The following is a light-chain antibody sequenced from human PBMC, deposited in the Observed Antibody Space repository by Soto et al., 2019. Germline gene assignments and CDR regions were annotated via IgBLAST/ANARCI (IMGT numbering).Light chain of an antibody. CDR3: SSFSSSSTLEGV. J-gene: IGLJ1*01. Sequence: QSVLTQPASVSGSPGQSITISCTGTSSDVGGYNLVSWYQHHPGKAPKLVISKVTNRPSGVSDRFSASKSGNTASLTISGLQAEDEADYYCSSFSSSSTLEGVFGTGTKVTVL. CDR1: SSDVGGYNL. V-gene: IGLV2-14*01. CDR2: KVT.